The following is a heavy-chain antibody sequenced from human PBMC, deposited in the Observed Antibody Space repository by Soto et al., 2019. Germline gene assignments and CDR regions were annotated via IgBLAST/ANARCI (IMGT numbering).Heavy chain of an antibody. CDR3: ARGGSCSGGSCFPFDY. J-gene: IGHJ4*02. CDR1: GGTFRSYT. CDR2: IIPILGIE. D-gene: IGHD2-15*01. Sequence: QVQLVQSGAEVKKPGSSVKVSCKASGGTFRSYTISWVRQAPGQGLEWMGRIIPILGIENYAQKFQGSVTITADKSTSTAYMELSSLRSEATAVYYCARGGSCSGGSCFPFDYWGQGTLVTVSS. V-gene: IGHV1-69*02.